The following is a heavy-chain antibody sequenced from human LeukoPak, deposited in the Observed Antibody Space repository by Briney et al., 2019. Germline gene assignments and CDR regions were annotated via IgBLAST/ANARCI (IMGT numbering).Heavy chain of an antibody. Sequence: GGSLRLSCAASGFTFSSYGINWVRQAPWNGLAWVSYFSSTSSTIYYTDSVKGRFTISRANAKNSLYLQMNSLRADDTAVYYCARGGGTYSGDYWGQGTLVTVSS. CDR1: GFTFSSYG. CDR3: ARGGGTYSGDY. J-gene: IGHJ4*02. D-gene: IGHD2-15*01. CDR2: FSSTSSTI. V-gene: IGHV3-48*01.